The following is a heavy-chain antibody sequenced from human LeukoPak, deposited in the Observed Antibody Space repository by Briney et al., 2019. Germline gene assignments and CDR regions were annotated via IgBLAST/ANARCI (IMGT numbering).Heavy chain of an antibody. J-gene: IGHJ4*02. Sequence: ASVEVSCKASGYTFTSYGISWVRQAPGQGLEWMGWISAYNGNTNYAQKLQGRVTMTTDTSTSTAYMELRSLRSDDTAVYYCARASGDGYNSYFDYWGQGTLVTVSS. D-gene: IGHD5-12*01. CDR1: GYTFTSYG. CDR2: ISAYNGNT. CDR3: ARASGDGYNSYFDY. V-gene: IGHV1-18*01.